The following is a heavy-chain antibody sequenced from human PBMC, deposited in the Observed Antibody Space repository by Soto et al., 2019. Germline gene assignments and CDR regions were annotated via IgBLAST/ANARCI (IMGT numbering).Heavy chain of an antibody. D-gene: IGHD1-20*01. J-gene: IGHJ4*02. CDR3: ARYNAAFGTYYFDY. V-gene: IGHV4-4*02. Sequence: SETLSLTCAVSGASVSSTYWWSWVRQPPGKGPEWIGEINHRGSANYNPSLKSRVTMSLDISKSQFSLRLTSVTAADTAVYFCARYNAAFGTYYFDYWGRGALVT. CDR1: GASVSSTYW. CDR2: INHRGSA.